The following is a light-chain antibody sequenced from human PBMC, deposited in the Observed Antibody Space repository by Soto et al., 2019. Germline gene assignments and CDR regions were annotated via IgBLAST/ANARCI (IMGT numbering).Light chain of an antibody. V-gene: IGKV1-39*01. Sequence: DITMTQSPSSLSASVGDRVTITCRASQYISNYLNWYQQKSGTAPKLLIHTAFTLQSGVPSRFSGRGSGPDFTLTISSVQPDDFAIYFCQQSYSTPPTFGQGTTLEIK. J-gene: IGKJ2*01. CDR2: TAF. CDR1: QYISNY. CDR3: QQSYSTPPT.